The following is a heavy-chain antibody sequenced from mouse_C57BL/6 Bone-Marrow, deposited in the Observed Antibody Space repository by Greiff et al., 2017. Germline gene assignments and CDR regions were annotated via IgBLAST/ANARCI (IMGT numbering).Heavy chain of an antibody. CDR1: GYAFTNYL. V-gene: IGHV1-54*01. Sequence: QVQLKQSGAELVRPGTSVKVSCKASGYAFTNYLIAWVKQRPGQCLEWIGVINPGSGGTNYNEKFKGKATLTADKSSSTAYMQLSSLTSEDSAVYCCARRATVAYWYFDGWGTGTTVTVSS. CDR3: ARRATVAYWYFDG. CDR2: INPGSGGT. D-gene: IGHD1-1*01. J-gene: IGHJ1*03.